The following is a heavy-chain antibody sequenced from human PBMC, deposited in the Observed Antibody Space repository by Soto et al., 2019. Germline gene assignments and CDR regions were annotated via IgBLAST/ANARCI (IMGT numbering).Heavy chain of an antibody. CDR2: ISYDGSNK. D-gene: IGHD1-26*01. J-gene: IGHJ4*02. Sequence: GALRPSCAASGFTFSSYAMHWVRRAPGKGLEWVAVISYDGSNKYYADSVKGRFTISRDNSKNTLYLQMNSLRAEDTAVYYCARAGRELLFRLFDYWGQGTLVTVSS. CDR3: ARAGRELLFRLFDY. CDR1: GFTFSSYA. V-gene: IGHV3-30-3*01.